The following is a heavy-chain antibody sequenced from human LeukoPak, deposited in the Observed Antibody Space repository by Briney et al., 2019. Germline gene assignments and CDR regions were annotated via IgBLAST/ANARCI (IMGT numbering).Heavy chain of an antibody. V-gene: IGHV5-51*01. Sequence: GESLQISCKGSGYSFTSYWIGWVRQLPGKGLEWMGIIYPGDSDTRYSPSFQGQVTISADKSISTAYLRWSSLKASDTAMYYCAREGVRAYCGGDCYSDWGQGTLVTVSS. D-gene: IGHD2-21*02. CDR3: AREGVRAYCGGDCYSD. CDR2: IYPGDSDT. J-gene: IGHJ4*02. CDR1: GYSFTSYW.